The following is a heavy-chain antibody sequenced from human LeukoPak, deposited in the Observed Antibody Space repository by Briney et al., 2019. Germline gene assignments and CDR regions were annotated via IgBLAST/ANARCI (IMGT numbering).Heavy chain of an antibody. Sequence: ASVKVSCKASGYTFSDYDITWVRQAPGQGLEWMGWISVYNGNTNFAQELQGRVTMTTDTSASTAYMELSSLTSEDTAVYYCARGPRAAADDYWGQGTLVTVSS. CDR3: ARGPRAAADDY. CDR1: GYTFSDYD. CDR2: ISVYNGNT. D-gene: IGHD6-13*01. J-gene: IGHJ4*02. V-gene: IGHV1-18*01.